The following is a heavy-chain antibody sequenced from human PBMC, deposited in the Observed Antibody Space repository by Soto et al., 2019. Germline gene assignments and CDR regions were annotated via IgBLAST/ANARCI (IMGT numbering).Heavy chain of an antibody. CDR3: ARPAKLYYYYYMDV. J-gene: IGHJ6*03. CDR2: INHSGST. V-gene: IGHV4-34*01. D-gene: IGHD2-2*01. CDR1: GGSFSGYY. Sequence: PSEALSLTCAVYGGSFSGYYWSWIRQPPGKGLKWIGEINHSGSTNYNPSLKSRVTISVDTSKNQFSLKLSSVTGADTAVYYCARPAKLYYYYYMDVWGKGTRVTVSS.